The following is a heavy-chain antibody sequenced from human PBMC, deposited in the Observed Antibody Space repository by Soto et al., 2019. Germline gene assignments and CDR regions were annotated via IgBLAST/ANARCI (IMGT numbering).Heavy chain of an antibody. D-gene: IGHD3-22*01. V-gene: IGHV4-4*07. CDR1: GDSISRKY. J-gene: IGHJ4*01. CDR2: IYTTGAT. Sequence: QVQLQESGPGLVKPSETLTLTCSVSGDSISRKYWSWLRQPAGGGLEWIGRIYTTGATNYNSSLKSRVSMSVDTSKNQYSLWLTSVSAADTAVYFGAITVIAPSPYFDRWGHGLLVNVSS. CDR3: AITVIAPSPYFDR.